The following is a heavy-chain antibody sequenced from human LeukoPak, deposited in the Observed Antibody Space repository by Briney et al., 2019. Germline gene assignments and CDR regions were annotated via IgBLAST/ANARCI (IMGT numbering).Heavy chain of an antibody. Sequence: PGGSLRLSCAASGFTFSSYAMHWVRQAPGKGLEWVAVISYDGSNKYYADSVKGRFTISRDNSKNTLYLQMNSLRAEDTAVYYCARVRYDFWSGYPYYFDYWGQGTLVTVSS. CDR3: ARVRYDFWSGYPYYFDY. J-gene: IGHJ4*02. V-gene: IGHV3-30*14. CDR2: ISYDGSNK. D-gene: IGHD3-3*01. CDR1: GFTFSSYA.